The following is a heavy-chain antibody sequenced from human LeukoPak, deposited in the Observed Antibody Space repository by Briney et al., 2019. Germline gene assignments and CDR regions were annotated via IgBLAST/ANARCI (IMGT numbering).Heavy chain of an antibody. Sequence: GGSLRLSSEASGFNFRIYTMNWVRQAPGRGLEWISYISSSASVTYYADSVNGRFSISRDNAKNSLFLQLNSLRDEDTAVYYCARAWSGSGSPPLFYMDVWGRGATVIVSS. V-gene: IGHV3-48*02. CDR1: GFNFRIYT. CDR2: ISSSASVT. CDR3: ARAWSGSGSPPLFYMDV. J-gene: IGHJ6*03. D-gene: IGHD3-3*01.